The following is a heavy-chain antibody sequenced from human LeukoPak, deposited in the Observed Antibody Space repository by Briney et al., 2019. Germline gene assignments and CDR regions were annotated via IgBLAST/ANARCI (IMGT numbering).Heavy chain of an antibody. CDR1: GGSISSRTYY. CDR3: SGERAGTTIDY. D-gene: IGHD1-1*01. J-gene: IGHJ4*02. Sequence: SETLSLTCTVSGGSISSRTYYWGWIRQPPGKGLEWIGSVYYTGGTYHNPSLKSRVTISVDTSKNKFSLKLSSVTAADTAVYFRSGERAGTTIDYWGQGTLVTVSS. V-gene: IGHV4-39*07. CDR2: VYYTGGT.